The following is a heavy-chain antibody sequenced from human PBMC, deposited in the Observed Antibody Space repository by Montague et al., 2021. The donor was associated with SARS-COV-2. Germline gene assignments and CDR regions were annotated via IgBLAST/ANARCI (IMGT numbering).Heavy chain of an antibody. V-gene: IGHV3-11*01. D-gene: IGHD6-13*01. CDR2: ISSSGSTI. J-gene: IGHJ5*02. CDR1: GFTFSDYY. Sequence: SLRLSCAASGFTFSDYYMSWIRQAPGKGLEWVSYISSSGSTIYYADSVKGRFTISRDNAKNSLYLQMNSPRAEDTAVYYCERDGSSSWFNWFDPWGQGTLVTVS. CDR3: ERDGSSSWFNWFDP.